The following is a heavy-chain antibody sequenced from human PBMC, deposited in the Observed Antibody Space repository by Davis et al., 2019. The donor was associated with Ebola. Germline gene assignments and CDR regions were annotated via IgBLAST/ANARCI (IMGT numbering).Heavy chain of an antibody. V-gene: IGHV4-34*01. CDR3: ARGRTSGGWRDF. J-gene: IGHJ4*02. Sequence: MPGGSLRLSCAVYGGSLSGYCWTWIRQSPGRGLEWIGEINDSGGTNYNPSLKSRVTISVDASKNQFSLNLRSVTAADTAVYYCARGRTSGGWRDFWGQGALVTVSS. CDR1: GGSLSGYC. D-gene: IGHD6-19*01. CDR2: INDSGGT.